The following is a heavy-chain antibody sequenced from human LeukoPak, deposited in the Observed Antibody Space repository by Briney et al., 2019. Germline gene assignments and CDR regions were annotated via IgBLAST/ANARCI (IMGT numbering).Heavy chain of an antibody. CDR3: ARERRLTVAGTNWIVP. J-gene: IGHJ5*02. D-gene: IGHD6-19*01. V-gene: IGHV4-34*01. CDR2: INHRGST. CDR1: GGSLSGYY. Sequence: KPSETLSLTCAVYGGSLSGYYWSWIRQPPGKGLEWIGEINHRGSTNYNPSLKSRVNISVDRSKNQFSLKLSSVTAADTAVYYCARERRLTVAGTNWIVPWGEGTLVTVSS.